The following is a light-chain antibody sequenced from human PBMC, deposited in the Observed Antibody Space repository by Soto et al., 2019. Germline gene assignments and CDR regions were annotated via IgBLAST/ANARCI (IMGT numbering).Light chain of an antibody. V-gene: IGKV3-20*01. Sequence: EIVLTQSPGTLSLSPGERATLSCRASQYVSTAYLAWYQQKPGQAPRLLIYGASTRATGIPDRFGGGGSGTDFTLTIRRLEPEDFAVSYCQQYGSSPTFGQGTKVEIK. CDR3: QQYGSSPT. CDR2: GAS. CDR1: QYVSTAY. J-gene: IGKJ1*01.